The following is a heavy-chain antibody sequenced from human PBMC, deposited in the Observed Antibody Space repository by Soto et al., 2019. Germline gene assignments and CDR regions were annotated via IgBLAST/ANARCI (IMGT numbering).Heavy chain of an antibody. CDR3: AKEIAVAGPSYFDY. D-gene: IGHD6-19*01. Sequence: PGGSLRLSCAASGFTFSSYWMHWVRQTPGEGLVWVSGINGSGDSTNYADSVKGRFTISRDNAKNTLYLQMNSLRAEDTAVYYCAKEIAVAGPSYFDYWGQGTLVTVSS. CDR2: INGSGDST. V-gene: IGHV3-74*01. CDR1: GFTFSSYW. J-gene: IGHJ4*02.